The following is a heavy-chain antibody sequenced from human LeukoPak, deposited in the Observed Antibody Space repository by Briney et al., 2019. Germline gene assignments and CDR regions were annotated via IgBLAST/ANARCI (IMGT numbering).Heavy chain of an antibody. CDR1: GFTFSNYS. CDR2: ISISSSTI. J-gene: IGHJ4*02. Sequence: GGSLRLSCAASGFTFSNYSMNWVRQAPGKGLEWVSYISISSSTIYYADSVKGRFTISRDNANNSLFLQMNSLRAEDTAVYYCAKIAAAGRGPGDYWGQGTLVTVSS. V-gene: IGHV3-48*04. D-gene: IGHD6-13*01. CDR3: AKIAAAGRGPGDY.